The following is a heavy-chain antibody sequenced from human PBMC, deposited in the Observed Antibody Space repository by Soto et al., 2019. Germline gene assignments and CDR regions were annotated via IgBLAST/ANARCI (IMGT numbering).Heavy chain of an antibody. V-gene: IGHV3-23*01. CDR1: GFTFSSYA. CDR3: AKSDRHYDVLTGWAQGGMDV. J-gene: IGHJ6*02. Sequence: PGGSLRLSCAASGFTFSSYAMNWVRQAPGKGLEWVSAISRSGGSTHYADSVKGRFTISRDNSKKMLYLQMNSLRAEDTAVYYCAKSDRHYDVLTGWAQGGMDVWGQGTTVTVSS. D-gene: IGHD3-9*01. CDR2: ISRSGGST.